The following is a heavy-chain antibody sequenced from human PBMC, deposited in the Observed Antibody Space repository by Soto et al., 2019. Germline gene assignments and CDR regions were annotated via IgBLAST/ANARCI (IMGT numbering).Heavy chain of an antibody. D-gene: IGHD3-10*01. J-gene: IGHJ6*03. CDR1: GGSFSGYY. Sequence: QVQLQQWGAGLLKPSATLSLTCAVYGGSFSGYYWSWIRQPPGKGLEWIGEINHSGSSNYNPSLKSPVTISVDTSKNKFALKLSSVAAADTAVYYCARGFHNGSGSYYYYMDGWGKGTTVTVSS. CDR3: ARGFHNGSGSYYYYMDG. V-gene: IGHV4-34*01. CDR2: INHSGSS.